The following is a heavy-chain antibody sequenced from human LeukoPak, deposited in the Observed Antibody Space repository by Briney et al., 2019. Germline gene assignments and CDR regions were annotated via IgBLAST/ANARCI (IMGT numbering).Heavy chain of an antibody. Sequence: SETLSLTCTVSGGSISSYYWSWIRQPAGKGLEWIGRIYTSGSTNYNPSLKSRVTMSVDTSKNQFSLKLSSVTAADTAVYYCARDHYYGSGRLNWFDPWGQGTLVTVSS. CDR1: GGSISSYY. D-gene: IGHD3-10*01. V-gene: IGHV4-4*07. J-gene: IGHJ5*02. CDR2: IYTSGST. CDR3: ARDHYYGSGRLNWFDP.